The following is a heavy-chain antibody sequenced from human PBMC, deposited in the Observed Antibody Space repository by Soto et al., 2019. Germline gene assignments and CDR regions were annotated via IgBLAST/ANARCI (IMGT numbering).Heavy chain of an antibody. Sequence: QLQLQESGPGLVKPSETLSLTCTVSGGSISSSSYYWGWIRQPPGKGLEWIGSIYYSGSTYYNPSLKRRVTISVDTSKNQFSLKLSSVTAADTAVYYCAKGGSYRSSFFDYWGQGTLVTVSS. D-gene: IGHD1-26*01. CDR1: GGSISSSSYY. V-gene: IGHV4-39*01. CDR2: IYYSGST. J-gene: IGHJ4*02. CDR3: AKGGSYRSSFFDY.